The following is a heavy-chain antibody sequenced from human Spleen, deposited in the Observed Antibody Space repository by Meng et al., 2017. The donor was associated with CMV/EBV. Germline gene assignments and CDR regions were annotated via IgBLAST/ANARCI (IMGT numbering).Heavy chain of an antibody. CDR2: INPKSGAI. D-gene: IGHD6-13*01. V-gene: IGHV1-2*02. J-gene: IGHJ5*02. Sequence: SGYTFTDNFMFWVRKAPGQGLESMGYINPKSGAIRYAQKFQGRVTMTRDTSISTVYMELSRLRSDDTAVYYCARSLEYSSLFGIDPWGQGTLGHRLL. CDR3: ARSLEYSSLFGIDP. CDR1: GYTFTDNF.